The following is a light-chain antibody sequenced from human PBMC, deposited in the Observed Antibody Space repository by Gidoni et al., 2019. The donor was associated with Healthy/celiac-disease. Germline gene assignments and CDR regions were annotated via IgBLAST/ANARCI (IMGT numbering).Light chain of an antibody. CDR3: MQALQTPFT. V-gene: IGKV2-28*01. Sequence: DIVMTQSPLSLPVTPGEPAPISCRSSQSLLHSNVYNYLDWYLQKPGQSPQLLIYLGSNRASGVPDRFSGSGSGTDFTLKISRVEAEDVGVYYCMQALQTPFTFGPGTKVDIK. J-gene: IGKJ3*01. CDR2: LGS. CDR1: QSLLHSNVYNY.